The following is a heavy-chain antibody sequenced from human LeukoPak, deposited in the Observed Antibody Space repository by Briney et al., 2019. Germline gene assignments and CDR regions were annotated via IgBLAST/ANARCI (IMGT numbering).Heavy chain of an antibody. Sequence: SGESLRLSCAASGFTFSRYTIHWVRQTTGRGLEWVSSISGTRNFIFYAESLQGRFTISRDNAKNSVYLQMDTLKATDTSAYYCARVXXXXXDXXGQXTLVTVSS. J-gene: IGHJ4*02. V-gene: IGHV3-21*04. CDR2: ISGTRNFI. CDR1: GFTFSRYT. CDR3: ARVXXXXXDX.